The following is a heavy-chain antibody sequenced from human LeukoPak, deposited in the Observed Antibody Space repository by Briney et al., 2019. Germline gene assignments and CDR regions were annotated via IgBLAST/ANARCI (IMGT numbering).Heavy chain of an antibody. J-gene: IGHJ5*02. CDR2: IIPIFGTA. CDR1: GGTFSSYA. Sequence: SVKVSCKASGGTFSSYAISWVRQAPGQGLEWMGGIIPIFGTANYAQKFQGRVTITADKSTSTAYMELSSLRSEDTAVYYCARAGGFGGVTNWFDPWGQGTLVTVSS. CDR3: ARAGGFGGVTNWFDP. V-gene: IGHV1-69*06. D-gene: IGHD3-16*01.